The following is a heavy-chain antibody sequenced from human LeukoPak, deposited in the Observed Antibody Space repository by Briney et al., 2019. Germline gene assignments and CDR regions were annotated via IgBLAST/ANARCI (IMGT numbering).Heavy chain of an antibody. Sequence: GSLRLSCEASGFIFNNYYMSWVRQAPGKGLEWIGEINHSGSTNYNPSLKSRVTISVDTSKNQFSLKLSSVTAADTAVYYCARHLVVAATHSWYFDYWGQGTLVTVSS. CDR2: INHSGST. V-gene: IGHV4-34*01. J-gene: IGHJ4*02. CDR3: ARHLVVAATHSWYFDY. D-gene: IGHD2-15*01. CDR1: GFIFNNYY.